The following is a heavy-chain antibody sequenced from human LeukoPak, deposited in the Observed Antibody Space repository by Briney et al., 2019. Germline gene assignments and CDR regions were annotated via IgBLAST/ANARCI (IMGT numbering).Heavy chain of an antibody. CDR2: INNDGTNT. Sequence: GGSLRLSCTASAFTLSSYRIHWVRQAPGKGLVWVSLINNDGTNTNYADSVKGRFTISRDNARNTLYLQMSNLRAEDTAVYYCICDRGGGQGTLVTVSS. J-gene: IGHJ4*02. CDR1: AFTLSSYR. D-gene: IGHD2-21*01. V-gene: IGHV3-74*01. CDR3: ICDRG.